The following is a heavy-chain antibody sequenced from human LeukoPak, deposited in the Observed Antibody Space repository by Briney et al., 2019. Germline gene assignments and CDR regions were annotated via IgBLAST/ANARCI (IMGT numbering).Heavy chain of an antibody. J-gene: IGHJ4*02. V-gene: IGHV1-8*01. Sequence: ASVKVSCKASGYSFTSFDINWVRQATGQGLEWMGWMNPNSGNTDYAQKFQGRVTMTRNTSISTAYMEPSSLRSEDTAVYYCARRRGTFGGAGYYFDSWGQGTLVIVSS. CDR3: ARRRGTFGGAGYYFDS. CDR1: GYSFTSFD. D-gene: IGHD3-16*01. CDR2: MNPNSGNT.